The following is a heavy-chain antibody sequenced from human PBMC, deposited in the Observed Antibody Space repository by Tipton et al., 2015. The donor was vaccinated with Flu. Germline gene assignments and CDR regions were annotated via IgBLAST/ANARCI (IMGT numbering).Heavy chain of an antibody. CDR1: GDSIRSDYY. CDR3: ARKVTKARHNWNYIDS. Sequence: TLSLTCLVSGDSIRSDYYWGWIRQPPGKGLEWIGHISRGGSAYYNSSLQSRVTISVDSSRNRFSLKVKSVTAADTAVYYCARKVTKARHNWNYIDSWGQGTLVTVSS. CDR2: ISRGGSA. J-gene: IGHJ4*02. D-gene: IGHD1-1*01. V-gene: IGHV4-38-2*01.